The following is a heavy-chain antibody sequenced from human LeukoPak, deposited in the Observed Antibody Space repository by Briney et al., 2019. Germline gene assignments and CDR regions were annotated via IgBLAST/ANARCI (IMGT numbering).Heavy chain of an antibody. CDR3: ARVYSVVVTGVGY. J-gene: IGHJ4*02. CDR1: GYTFTGYY. CDR2: INPNSGGT. Sequence: GASVKVSCKASGYTFTGYYMHWVRQAPGQGLEWMGWINPNSGGTNYAQKFQGRVTMTRDTSISTAYMELSRLRSDDTAVYYCARVYSVVVTGVGYWGQGTLVTVSS. V-gene: IGHV1-2*02. D-gene: IGHD2-21*02.